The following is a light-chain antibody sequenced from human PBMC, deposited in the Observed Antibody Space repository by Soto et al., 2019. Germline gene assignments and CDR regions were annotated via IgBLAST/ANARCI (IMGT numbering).Light chain of an antibody. CDR1: QSVSSSY. CDR3: QQYVHSTLFT. Sequence: EIVFRQSPGTLSLSPGERATLSCRASQSVSSSYLAWYQQKPGQSPRLLIYGASSRATGIPDRFSGSGSGTDFTLTISRLEPEDFSVYYCQQYVHSTLFTFGPGPSVAVK. J-gene: IGKJ3*01. V-gene: IGKV3-20*01. CDR2: GAS.